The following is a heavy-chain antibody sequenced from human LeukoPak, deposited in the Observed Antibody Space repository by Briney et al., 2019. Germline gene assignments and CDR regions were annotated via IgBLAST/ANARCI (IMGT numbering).Heavy chain of an antibody. Sequence: PGGSLRLSCAASGFTFSSYSMNWVRQAPGKGLEWVSSISSSSYIYYADSVKGRFTISRDNAKNSLYLQMNSLRAEDTAVYYCARHVSGASNVFDIWGQGTVVTVSS. CDR3: ARHVSGASNVFDI. D-gene: IGHD3-10*01. V-gene: IGHV3-21*01. J-gene: IGHJ3*02. CDR1: GFTFSSYS. CDR2: ISSSSYI.